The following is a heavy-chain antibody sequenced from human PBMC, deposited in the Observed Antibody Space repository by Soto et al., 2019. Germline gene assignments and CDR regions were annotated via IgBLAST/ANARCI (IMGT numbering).Heavy chain of an antibody. CDR3: ARARGYCTNGVCYRPWYFDL. Sequence: PSETLSLTCTVSGGSISSGGYYWSWIRQHPGKGLEWIGYIHYSGSTYYNPSLKSRVTISVDTSKNQFSLELSSVTAADTAVYYCARARGYCTNGVCYRPWYFDLWGRGTLVTVSS. CDR2: IHYSGST. D-gene: IGHD2-8*01. V-gene: IGHV4-31*03. J-gene: IGHJ2*01. CDR1: GGSISSGGYY.